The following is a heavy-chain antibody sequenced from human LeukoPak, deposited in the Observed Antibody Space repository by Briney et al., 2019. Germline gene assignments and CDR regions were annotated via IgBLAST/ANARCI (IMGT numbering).Heavy chain of an antibody. CDR2: IIPIFGTA. V-gene: IGHV1-69*13. CDR3: ARESGYGSGSYLSF. Sequence: ASVTVSCKSSGGTFTIYAISWVRQAPGQGLEWMGGIIPIFGTANYAQKFQGRVTITADESTSTAYMELSSLRSEDTAVYYCARESGYGSGSYLSFWGQGTLVTVSS. J-gene: IGHJ4*02. CDR1: GGTFTIYA. D-gene: IGHD3-10*01.